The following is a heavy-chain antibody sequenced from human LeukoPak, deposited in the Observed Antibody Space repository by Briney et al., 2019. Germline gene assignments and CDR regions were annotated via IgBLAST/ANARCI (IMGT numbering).Heavy chain of an antibody. J-gene: IGHJ3*02. CDR1: GFTFSSYS. V-gene: IGHV3-21*01. CDR3: ASYGDYYGSGSYPSDAFDI. CDR2: IRNGRSDI. Sequence: PGGSLRLSCAASGFTFSSYSMNWVRQAPGKGREWVSSIRNGRSDIYYGDSVKGRFTISRATAKNPLYLQMNRLRAKDTAVYYCASYGDYYGSGSYPSDAFDIWGQGTMVTVSS. D-gene: IGHD3-10*01.